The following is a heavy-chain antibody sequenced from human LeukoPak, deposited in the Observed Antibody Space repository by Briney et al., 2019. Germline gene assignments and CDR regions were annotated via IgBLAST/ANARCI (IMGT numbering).Heavy chain of an antibody. D-gene: IGHD2-21*02. V-gene: IGHV5-51*01. CDR2: IYPGDSDT. CDR3: ARPSGGGVVTADIDY. J-gene: IGHJ4*02. Sequence: GEPLKISCKGSGYSFTSYWIGWVRQMPGKGLEWMGIIYPGDSDTRYSPSFQGQVTISADKSISTAYLQWSSLKASDTAMYYCARPSGGGVVTADIDYWGQGTLVTVSS. CDR1: GYSFTSYW.